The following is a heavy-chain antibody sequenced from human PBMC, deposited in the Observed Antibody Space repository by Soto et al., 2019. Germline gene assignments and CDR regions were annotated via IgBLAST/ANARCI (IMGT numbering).Heavy chain of an antibody. V-gene: IGHV4-39*01. CDR2: IYFSGIP. CDR3: ARLFAGERTRDY. D-gene: IGHD4-17*01. Sequence: PSETLSLTCTVSCGSISSSSYYWGWIRQPPGKGLGLIGSIYFSGIPYYNPSLKSRVTIYVDKSKNQFSLKLSSVAAAGTAVYYCARLFAGERTRDYWGQGTLVSVS. CDR1: CGSISSSSYY. J-gene: IGHJ4*02.